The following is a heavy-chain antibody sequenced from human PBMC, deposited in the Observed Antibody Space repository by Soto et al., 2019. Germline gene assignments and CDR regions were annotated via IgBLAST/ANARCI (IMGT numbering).Heavy chain of an antibody. V-gene: IGHV3-21*01. CDR1: GFTFSSYS. J-gene: IGHJ3*02. CDR2: ISSSSSYI. Sequence: GGSLSLSCAASGFTFSSYSMNWVRQAPGKGLEWVSSISSSSSYIYYADSVKGRFTISRDNAKNSLYLQMNSLRAEDTAVYYCARGPHDSSGYYAFDIWGQGTMVTVSS. D-gene: IGHD3-22*01. CDR3: ARGPHDSSGYYAFDI.